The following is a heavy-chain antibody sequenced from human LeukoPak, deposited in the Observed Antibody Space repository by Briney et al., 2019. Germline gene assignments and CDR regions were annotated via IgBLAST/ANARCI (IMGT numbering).Heavy chain of an antibody. V-gene: IGHV5-10-1*01. Sequence: GESLKISCKGCGYIFTSYWITWVRQMPGKGLEWMGMIDPTDSYTNYSPSFQGHVTISTDKSISTAYLQWSSLKASDTAIYYCARRGRSSSNFDFWGQGTLVTVSS. D-gene: IGHD6-6*01. J-gene: IGHJ4*02. CDR3: ARRGRSSSNFDF. CDR2: IDPTDSYT. CDR1: GYIFTSYW.